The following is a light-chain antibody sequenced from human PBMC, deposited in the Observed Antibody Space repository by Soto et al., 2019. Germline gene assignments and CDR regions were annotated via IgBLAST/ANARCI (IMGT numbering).Light chain of an antibody. Sequence: EILMTQSPATLSVSPGERATLSCRASQSVSSNLAWYQQKPGQAPRLLIYGVSTRATGIPARFSGTGSGTEFTLTISSLQSEDFAVYYCQQYNNWPPTWTFGQGTKVAIK. CDR2: GVS. CDR3: QQYNNWPPTWT. V-gene: IGKV3-15*01. J-gene: IGKJ1*01. CDR1: QSVSSN.